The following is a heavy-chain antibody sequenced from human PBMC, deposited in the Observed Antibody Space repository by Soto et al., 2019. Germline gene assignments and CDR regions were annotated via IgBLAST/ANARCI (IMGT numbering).Heavy chain of an antibody. D-gene: IGHD3-9*01. Sequence: PGGSLRLSCAASGFTFSSYSMNWVRQAPGKGLEWVSSISSSSSYIYYADSVKGRFTISRDNAKNSLYLQMNSLRAEDTAVYYCARVSYDILKGTFFFDYWGQGTLVTVSS. V-gene: IGHV3-21*04. CDR2: ISSSSSYI. J-gene: IGHJ4*02. CDR3: ARVSYDILKGTFFFDY. CDR1: GFTFSSYS.